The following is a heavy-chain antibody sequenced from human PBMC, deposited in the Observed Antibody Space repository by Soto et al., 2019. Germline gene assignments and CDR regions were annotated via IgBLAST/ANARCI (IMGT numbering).Heavy chain of an antibody. Sequence: LETLSLTCGVSGGSSRSSNLWSWVRQPPGKGLEWIGEIYHSGSTNYNPSLKSRVTISVDKSKNQFSLKLSSVTAADTAVYYCAKCITALGPIDYWGQGTLVTVSS. D-gene: IGHD6-6*01. V-gene: IGHV4-4*02. CDR1: GGSSRSSNL. CDR3: AKCITALGPIDY. J-gene: IGHJ4*02. CDR2: IYHSGST.